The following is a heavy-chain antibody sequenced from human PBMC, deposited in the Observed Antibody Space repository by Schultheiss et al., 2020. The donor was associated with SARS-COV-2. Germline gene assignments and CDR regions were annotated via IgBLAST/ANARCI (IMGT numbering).Heavy chain of an antibody. D-gene: IGHD3-10*01. CDR3: ARGFRRIRQEGGLDP. V-gene: IGHV4-4*02. CDR1: GGSISSSNW. CDR2: VHHSGST. J-gene: IGHJ5*02. Sequence: SETLSLTCAVSGGSISSSNWWSWVRQPPGKGLEWIGEVHHSGSTNYNPSLKSRVTISVDKSKNQFSLQLNSVTPEDTAVYYCARGFRRIRQEGGLDPWGQGTLVTVSS.